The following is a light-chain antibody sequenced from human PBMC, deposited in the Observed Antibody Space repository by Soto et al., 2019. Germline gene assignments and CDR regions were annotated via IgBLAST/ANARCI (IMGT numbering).Light chain of an antibody. V-gene: IGKV1-27*01. CDR1: QG. CDR3: QRTHNAPLT. Sequence: DIQLTQSPSSLSASVGDRVTITCRMSQGILIYSASNLQSGVPSRFGGSGSGTDFTLTISSLQSEDVATYYGQRTHNAPLTFGPGTKVDIK. J-gene: IGKJ3*01. CDR2: SAS.